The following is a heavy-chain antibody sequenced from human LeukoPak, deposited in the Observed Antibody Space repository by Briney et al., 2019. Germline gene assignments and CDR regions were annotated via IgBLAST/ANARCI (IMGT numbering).Heavy chain of an antibody. J-gene: IGHJ4*02. CDR1: GGSFSGYY. CDR3: ARVRGYGDLDY. V-gene: IGHV4-34*01. D-gene: IGHD4-17*01. Sequence: SETLSLTCAVYGGSFSGYYWSWIRQPPGKGLEWIGEINHSGSTNYNPSLKSRVTISVDTSKNQFSLKLSSVTAADTAVYYCARVRGYGDLDYWGQGTLVTVSS. CDR2: INHSGST.